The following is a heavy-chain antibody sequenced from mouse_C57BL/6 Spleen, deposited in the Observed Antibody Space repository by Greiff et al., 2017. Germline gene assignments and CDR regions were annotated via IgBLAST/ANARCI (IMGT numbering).Heavy chain of an antibody. V-gene: IGHV1-69*01. CDR1: GYTFTSYW. CDR2: IDPSDSNT. CDR3: ARAGYVEALDD. Sequence: VQLQQPGAELVMPGASVKLSCKASGYTFTSYWMHWVKQRPGQGLEWIGEIDPSDSNTNYNQKFKGKATVTVDTSSSTAYMQLSSLTSEDSAVYSCARAGYVEALDDWGQGTAVTVSA. D-gene: IGHD2-14*01. J-gene: IGHJ4*01.